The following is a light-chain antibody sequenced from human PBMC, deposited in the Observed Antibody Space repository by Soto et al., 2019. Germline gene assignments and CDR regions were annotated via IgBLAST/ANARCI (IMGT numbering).Light chain of an antibody. CDR1: QSVNNIY. CDR2: GAS. CDR3: RHYGSSPPMYT. Sequence: DIVLTQSPGTLSLSPGERASLSCRASQSVNNIYLGWYQQKPGQAPRLLIYGASSRATGIPDRFSGSGSGTDFSLTISRLEPEDFAVDYWRHYGSSPPMYTFGQGTKLEIK. J-gene: IGKJ2*01. V-gene: IGKV3-20*01.